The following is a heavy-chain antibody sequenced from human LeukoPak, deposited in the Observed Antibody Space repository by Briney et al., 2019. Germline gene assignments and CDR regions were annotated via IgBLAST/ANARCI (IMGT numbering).Heavy chain of an antibody. J-gene: IGHJ4*02. V-gene: IGHV1-8*01. D-gene: IGHD2-21*01. CDR1: GYTFTNYD. CDR2: MNPNSGNT. Sequence: ASVKVSCKASGYTFTNYDINWVRQAAGQGLEWMGWMNPNSGNTGYAQKFQGRVTMTRNTSINTAYMELTSLTSEDTAVYYCTTGNIAVGYYFDYWGQGTLVTVSS. CDR3: TTGNIAVGYYFDY.